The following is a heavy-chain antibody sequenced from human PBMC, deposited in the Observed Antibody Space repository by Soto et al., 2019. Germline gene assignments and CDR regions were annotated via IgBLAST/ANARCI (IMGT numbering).Heavy chain of an antibody. CDR3: ARGYPGHIVVVTAISPRPSFVY. D-gene: IGHD2-21*02. CDR2: INHSGST. CDR1: GGSFSGYY. V-gene: IGHV4-34*01. J-gene: IGHJ4*02. Sequence: PSETLSLTCAVYGGSFSGYYWSWIRQPPGKGLEWIGEINHSGSTNYNPSLKSRVTISVDTSKHQLSLKLSSVTGAATGMYYWARGYPGHIVVVTAISPRPSFVYWGQGTRVTV.